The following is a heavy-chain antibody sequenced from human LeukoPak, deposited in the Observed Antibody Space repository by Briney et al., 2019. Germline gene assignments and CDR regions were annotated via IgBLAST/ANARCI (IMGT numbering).Heavy chain of an antibody. CDR2: IYYSGST. D-gene: IGHD3-22*01. J-gene: IGHJ2*01. Sequence: SETLSLTCTVSGGSISSSSYYWGWIRQPPGKGLEWIGSIYYSGSTYYNPSLKSRVTMSVDTSKNQFSLKLSSVTAADTAVYYCARDRYYYDSSGNRYFDLWGRGTLVTVSS. CDR3: ARDRYYYDSSGNRYFDL. V-gene: IGHV4-39*07. CDR1: GGSISSSSYY.